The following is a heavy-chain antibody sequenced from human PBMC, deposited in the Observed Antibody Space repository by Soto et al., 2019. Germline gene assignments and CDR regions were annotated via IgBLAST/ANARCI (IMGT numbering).Heavy chain of an antibody. CDR3: ARDRGWVRGVIITNWFDP. V-gene: IGHV1-2*02. CDR2: INPNSGGT. J-gene: IGHJ5*02. Sequence: GASVKVSCKASGYTFTGYYMHWVRQAPGQGLEWMGWINPNSGGTNYAQKFQGRVTMTRDTSISTAYMELSRLRSDDTAVYYCARDRGWVRGVIITNWFDPWGQGTPVPVSS. CDR1: GYTFTGYY. D-gene: IGHD3-10*01.